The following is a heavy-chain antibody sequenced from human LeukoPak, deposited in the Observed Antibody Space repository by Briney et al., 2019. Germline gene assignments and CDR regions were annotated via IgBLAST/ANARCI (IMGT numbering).Heavy chain of an antibody. CDR3: ARDYDKYDFWSGYYTAYYYYGMDV. CDR2: ISYDGSNK. CDR1: GFTFSSYA. J-gene: IGHJ6*02. V-gene: IGHV3-30-3*01. Sequence: AGSLRLSCAASGFTFSSYAMHWVRQAPGKGLEWVAVISYDGSNKYYADSVKGRFTISRDNSKNTLYLQMNSLRAEDTAVYYCARDYDKYDFWSGYYTAYYYYGMDVWGQGTTVTVSS. D-gene: IGHD3-3*01.